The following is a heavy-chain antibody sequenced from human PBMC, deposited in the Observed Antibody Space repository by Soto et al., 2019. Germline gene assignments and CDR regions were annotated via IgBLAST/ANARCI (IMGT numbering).Heavy chain of an antibody. V-gene: IGHV1-18*04. J-gene: IGHJ6*02. CDR1: GYTFTSYG. CDR3: AREGAYGDYPYYYYGMDV. D-gene: IGHD4-17*01. CDR2: ISAYNGNT. Sequence: ASVEVSCRASGYTFTSYGISWVRQAPGQGLEWMGWISAYNGNTNYAQKLQGRVTMTTDTSTSTAYMELRSLRSDDTAVYYCAREGAYGDYPYYYYGMDVWGQGTTVTVSS.